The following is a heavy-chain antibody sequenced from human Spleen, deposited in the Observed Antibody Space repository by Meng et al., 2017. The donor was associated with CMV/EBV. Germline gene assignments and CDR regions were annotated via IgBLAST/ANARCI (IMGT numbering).Heavy chain of an antibody. CDR1: GFTFSSYA. J-gene: IGHJ4*02. V-gene: IGHV3-30*04. Sequence: GESLKISCAASGFTFSSYAMHWVRQAPGKGLEWVAVISYDGSNKYYADSVKGRFTISRDNSKNTLYLQMNSLRAEDTAVYYCAKVDSGSWYRGFFDYWGQGMVVTVSS. D-gene: IGHD6-13*01. CDR2: ISYDGSNK. CDR3: AKVDSGSWYRGFFDY.